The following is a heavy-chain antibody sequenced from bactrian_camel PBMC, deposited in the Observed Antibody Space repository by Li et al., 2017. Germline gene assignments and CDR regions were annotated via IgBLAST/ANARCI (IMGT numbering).Heavy chain of an antibody. CDR3: ALQGFGS. J-gene: IGHJ6*01. Sequence: HVQLVESGGGLVQPGGSLVLSCAASGFTFSSYYMNWVRQAPGKGPEWVSSTNSDGSAIDYADSVKGRFTIARDNAKNTAYLHMNSLKSDDTALYYCALQGFGSWGQGTQVTVS. CDR2: TNSDGSAI. CDR1: GFTFSSYY. V-gene: IGHV3S6*01.